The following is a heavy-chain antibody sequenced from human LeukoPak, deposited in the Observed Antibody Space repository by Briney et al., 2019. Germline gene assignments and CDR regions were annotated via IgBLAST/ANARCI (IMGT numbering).Heavy chain of an antibody. CDR1: GFTFSSYA. CDR3: ARGRYDGDYVWDDY. Sequence: PGGSLRLSCAASGFTFSSYAMSWVRQPPGKGLEWIGSIYYSGSTYYNPSLKSRVTISVDTSKNQFSLKLSSVTAADTAVYYCARGRYDGDYVWDDYWGQGTLVTVSS. D-gene: IGHD4-17*01. V-gene: IGHV4-39*07. CDR2: IYYSGST. J-gene: IGHJ4*02.